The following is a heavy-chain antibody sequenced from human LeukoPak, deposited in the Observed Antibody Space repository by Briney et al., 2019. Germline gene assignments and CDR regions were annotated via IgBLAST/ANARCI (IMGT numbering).Heavy chain of an antibody. CDR1: GFTFSRYG. CDR2: ISYDGSNK. Sequence: PGGSLRLSCAASGFTFSRYGMHRVRQAPGKGLEWVAVISYDGSNKYYADSVKGRFTISRDNSKNTLYLQMNSLRAEDTAVYYCATQGGELITYWGQGTLVTVSS. D-gene: IGHD1-26*01. CDR3: ATQGGELITY. J-gene: IGHJ4*02. V-gene: IGHV3-30*03.